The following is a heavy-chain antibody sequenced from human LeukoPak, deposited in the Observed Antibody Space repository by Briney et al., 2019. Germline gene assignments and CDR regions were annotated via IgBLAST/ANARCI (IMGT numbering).Heavy chain of an antibody. CDR1: GYTFTGYY. V-gene: IGHV1-2*02. J-gene: IGHJ4*02. CDR2: INPNSGGT. D-gene: IGHD6-6*01. CDR3: ARENTKYSSSSIGGSWFDY. Sequence: GASVKVSCKASGYTFTGYYMHWVRQAPGQGLEWMGWINPNSGGTNYAQKFQGRVTMTRDTSISTAYMELSRLRSDDTAVYYCARENTKYSSSSIGGSWFDYWGQGTLVTVSS.